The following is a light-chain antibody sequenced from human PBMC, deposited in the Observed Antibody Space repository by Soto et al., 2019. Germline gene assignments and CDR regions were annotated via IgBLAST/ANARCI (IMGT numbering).Light chain of an antibody. CDR2: VNSDGSH. Sequence: QLVLTQSPSASASLGASVKLTCTLSSGHSNYAIAWHQQQPEKGPRYLMKVNSDGSHRKGDGIPDRFSGSGSGAERYLTISSLQSEDEADYYCQAWGTGMVFGGGTKLTVL. V-gene: IGLV4-69*01. CDR1: SGHSNYA. CDR3: QAWGTGMV. J-gene: IGLJ2*01.